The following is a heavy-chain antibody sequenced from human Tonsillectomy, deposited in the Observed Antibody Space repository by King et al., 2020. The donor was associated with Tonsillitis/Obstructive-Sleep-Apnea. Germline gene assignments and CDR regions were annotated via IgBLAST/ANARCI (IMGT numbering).Heavy chain of an antibody. J-gene: IGHJ5*02. CDR3: ARGDLLREIVVVVAAAPSGWFDP. V-gene: IGHV4-34*01. CDR1: GGSFSGYY. D-gene: IGHD2-15*01. CDR2: INQGGST. Sequence: VQLQQWGAGLLKPSETLSLTCAVYGGSFSGYYWSWIRQPPGKGLEWIGEINQGGSTNHNPSLKSRVTISVDTSKNQFSLKLTSVTAADTAVYYCARGDLLREIVVVVAAAPSGWFDPWGQGTLVTVSS.